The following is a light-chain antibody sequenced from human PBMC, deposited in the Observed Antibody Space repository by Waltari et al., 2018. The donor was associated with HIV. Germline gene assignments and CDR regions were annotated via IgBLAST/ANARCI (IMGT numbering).Light chain of an antibody. J-gene: IGLJ2*01. V-gene: IGLV2-23*02. CDR2: EVT. CDR1: SGDVDNYTL. CDR3: CSYGNSGTFVL. Sequence: QSALTQPASVSGSPGQSITISSPETSGDVDNYTLVPWYQQYTGRAPKLLIYEVTKRPSGVSNRFSGSKSGNTASLTISDLQAEDEAKYYCCSYGNSGTFVLFGGGTRVTV.